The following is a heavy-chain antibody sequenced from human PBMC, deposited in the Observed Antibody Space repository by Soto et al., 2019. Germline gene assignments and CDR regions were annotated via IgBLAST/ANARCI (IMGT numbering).Heavy chain of an antibody. CDR2: TYYRSKWYN. V-gene: IGHV6-1*01. J-gene: IGHJ4*02. CDR1: GDSVSSNSAA. CDR3: ARWESGIAAARPLLRGFDY. Sequence: PSQTLSLTCAISGDSVSSNSAAWNWIRQSPSRGLEWLGRTYYRSKWYNDYAVSVKSRITINPDTSKNQFSLQLNSVTPEDTAVYYCARWESGIAAARPLLRGFDYWGQATLLTVSS. D-gene: IGHD6-13*01.